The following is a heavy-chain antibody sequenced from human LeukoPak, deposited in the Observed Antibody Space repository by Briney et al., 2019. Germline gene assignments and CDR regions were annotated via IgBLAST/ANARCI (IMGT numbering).Heavy chain of an antibody. D-gene: IGHD3-3*01. CDR1: GGTFSSYA. J-gene: IGHJ5*02. CDR3: ARSITIFGVEPLQFDP. CDR2: IIPILGIA. V-gene: IGHV1-69*04. Sequence: SVKVSCKASGGTFSSYAISWVRQAPGQGLEWMGRIIPILGIANYAQKFQGRVTITADKSTSTAYMELSSLRSEDTAVYYCARSITIFGVEPLQFDPWGQGTLVTVSS.